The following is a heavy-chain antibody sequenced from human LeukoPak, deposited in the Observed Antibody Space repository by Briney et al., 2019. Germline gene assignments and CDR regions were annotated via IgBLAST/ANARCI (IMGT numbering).Heavy chain of an antibody. CDR1: GFTFSSYW. Sequence: SGGSLRLSCAASGFTFSSYWMSWVRQAPGKGLEWVANIKEDGSEKYYVDSVKGRFTISRDNAKSSLYLQMNSLRAEDTAVYYCARDGRSWYSGSYGYYYYMDVWGKGTTVTVSS. V-gene: IGHV3-7*01. CDR3: ARDGRSWYSGSYGYYYYMDV. J-gene: IGHJ6*03. CDR2: IKEDGSEK. D-gene: IGHD6-6*01.